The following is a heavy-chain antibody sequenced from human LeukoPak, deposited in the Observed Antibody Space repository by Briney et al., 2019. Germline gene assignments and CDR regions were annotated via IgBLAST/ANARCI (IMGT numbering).Heavy chain of an antibody. J-gene: IGHJ5*02. D-gene: IGHD3-10*01. CDR2: INHSGST. CDR3: ARGVLLWFGDKGWFDP. Sequence: SETLSLTCTVYGGSFSGYYWSWIRQPPGKGLEWIGEINHSGSTNYNPSLKSRVTISVDTSKNQFSLKLSSVTAADTAVYYCARGVLLWFGDKGWFDPWGQGTLVTVSS. V-gene: IGHV4-34*01. CDR1: GGSFSGYY.